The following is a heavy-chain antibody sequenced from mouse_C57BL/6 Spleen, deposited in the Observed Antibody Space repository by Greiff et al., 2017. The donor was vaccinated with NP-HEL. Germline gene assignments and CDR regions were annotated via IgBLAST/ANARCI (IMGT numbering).Heavy chain of an antibody. CDR1: GYSITSGYY. D-gene: IGHD2-3*01. CDR2: ISYDGSN. CDR3: ANDGYSSFGY. V-gene: IGHV3-6*01. Sequence: EVQLQQSGPGLVKPSQSLSLTCSVTGYSITSGYYWNWIRQFPGNKLEWMGYISYDGSNNYNPSLKNRISITRDTSKNQFFLKLNSVTTEDTATYYCANDGYSSFGYWGQGTTLTVSS. J-gene: IGHJ2*01.